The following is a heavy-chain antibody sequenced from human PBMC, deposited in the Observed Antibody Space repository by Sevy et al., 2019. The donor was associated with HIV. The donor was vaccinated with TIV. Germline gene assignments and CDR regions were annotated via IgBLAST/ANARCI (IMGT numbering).Heavy chain of an antibody. CDR3: ASGRQIIGLRPDY. Sequence: GESLKISCKGSGYTFTSQWIAWVRQMPGKGLEWMGIFYPDDSDTRYSPSFQGHVTISADKSISTAYLQWRSLMASDTAMYYCASGRQIIGLRPDYWGQGTLVTVSS. V-gene: IGHV5-51*01. D-gene: IGHD3-10*01. J-gene: IGHJ4*02. CDR1: GYTFTSQW. CDR2: FYPDDSDT.